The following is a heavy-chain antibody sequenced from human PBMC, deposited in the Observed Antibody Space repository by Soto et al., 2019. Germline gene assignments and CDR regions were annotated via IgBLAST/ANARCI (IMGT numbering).Heavy chain of an antibody. CDR1: GFTFSSYW. J-gene: IGHJ4*02. Sequence: HPGGSLRLSCAASGFTFSSYWMHWVRQAPGKGLVWVSRINSDGSSTTYADSVKGRFTISRDNAKNTLYLQMNSLRVEDTAVYFCARAHDYGESILAFWGQGTLVTVSS. CDR2: INSDGSST. CDR3: ARAHDYGESILAF. V-gene: IGHV3-74*01. D-gene: IGHD4-17*01.